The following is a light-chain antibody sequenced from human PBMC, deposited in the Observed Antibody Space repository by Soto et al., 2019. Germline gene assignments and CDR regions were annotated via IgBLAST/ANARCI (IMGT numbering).Light chain of an antibody. CDR2: GAS. CDR1: QSVSSNY. V-gene: IGKV3-20*01. J-gene: IGKJ1*01. CDR3: QQYGSSGT. Sequence: ESVLTQGPGTLSLSPGEIAALSCRASQSVSSNYLAWYQQKPGQAPRLLIYGASSRATGIPDRFSGSGSGTDFTLTISRLEPEDFAVYYCQQYGSSGTFGQGTKVDI.